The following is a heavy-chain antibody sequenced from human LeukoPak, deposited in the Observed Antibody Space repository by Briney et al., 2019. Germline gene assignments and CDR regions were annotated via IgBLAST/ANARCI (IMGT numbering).Heavy chain of an antibody. Sequence: SQTLSLTCTVSGGFGGSISNGDYYWSWIRQHPERGLEWMGYIHSNGNTYDNPSLESRLVISIDPSKSQFSLRLSAVTAADTAVYYCARETRIEWLRFLDSWGQGTLVTVSS. CDR1: GGFGGSISNGDYY. CDR2: IHSNGNT. D-gene: IGHD5-12*01. J-gene: IGHJ4*02. CDR3: ARETRIEWLRFLDS. V-gene: IGHV4-31*03.